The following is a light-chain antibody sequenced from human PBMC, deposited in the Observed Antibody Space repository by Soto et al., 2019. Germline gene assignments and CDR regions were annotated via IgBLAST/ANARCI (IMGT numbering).Light chain of an antibody. CDR3: QQYDNLFT. V-gene: IGKV1-33*01. CDR1: QDISTY. Sequence: DIQMTQSPSSLSASVGDRVTITCQASQDISTYLNWYQHKSGKAPKLLIYDTSNLQTGVPSRFSASGSGTDFPFTISSLQPEDIGTYYCQQYDNLFTFGPGTKVDIK. J-gene: IGKJ3*01. CDR2: DTS.